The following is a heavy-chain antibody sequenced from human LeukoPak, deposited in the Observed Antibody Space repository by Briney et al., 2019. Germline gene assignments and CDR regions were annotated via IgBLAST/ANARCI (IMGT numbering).Heavy chain of an antibody. J-gene: IGHJ4*02. Sequence: SVKVSCKASGGTFTSYTISWVGQAPGQGGEGMGRIIPILGIANYAKKFQGRGTITADKTIRTDYMEMSSLRSEDTAVYYCARIQVHSGSYYLDYWGQGTLVTVSS. V-gene: IGHV1-69*02. CDR1: GGTFTSYT. D-gene: IGHD1-26*01. CDR3: ARIQVHSGSYYLDY. CDR2: IIPILGIA.